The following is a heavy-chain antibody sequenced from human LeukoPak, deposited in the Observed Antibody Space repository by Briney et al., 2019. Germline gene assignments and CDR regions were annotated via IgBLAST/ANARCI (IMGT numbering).Heavy chain of an antibody. CDR1: GGSISSSSYY. J-gene: IGHJ4*02. Sequence: SETLFLNCTVSGGSISSSSYYWGWIRQPPGKGLEWIGSIYYSGSTYYNPSLKSRVTISVDTSKNQFSLKLSSVTAADTAVYYCASHYCSSTSCYIYYRYFDYWGQGTLVTVSS. V-gene: IGHV4-39*01. CDR2: IYYSGST. D-gene: IGHD2-2*02. CDR3: ASHYCSSTSCYIYYRYFDY.